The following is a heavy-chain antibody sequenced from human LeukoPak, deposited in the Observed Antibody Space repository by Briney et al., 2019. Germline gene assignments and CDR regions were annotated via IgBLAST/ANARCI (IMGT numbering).Heavy chain of an antibody. J-gene: IGHJ6*03. CDR2: IKQDGSEK. V-gene: IGHV3-7*01. CDR1: GFTFSSYW. D-gene: IGHD3-3*01. Sequence: GGSLRLSCAASGFTFSSYWMSWVRQAPGKGLEWVAIIKQDGSEKYYVDSVKGRFTISRDNAKNSLYLQMNSLRAEDTAVYYCARLDDFWSGYWGNYYYYMDVWGKGTTVTVSS. CDR3: ARLDDFWSGYWGNYYYYMDV.